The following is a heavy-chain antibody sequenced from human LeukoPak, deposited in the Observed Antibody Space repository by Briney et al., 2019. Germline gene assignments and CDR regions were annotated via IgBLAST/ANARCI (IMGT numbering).Heavy chain of an antibody. CDR3: AKAMVYSGRSYYYYGMDV. CDR2: ISSSSSYI. CDR1: GFTFSSYS. J-gene: IGHJ6*02. Sequence: GGSLRLSCAASGFTFSSYSMNWVRQAPGKGLEWVSSISSSSSYIYYADSVKGRFTISRDNSKNTLYLQMNSLRGEDTAVYYCAKAMVYSGRSYYYYGMDVWGQGTTVTVSS. D-gene: IGHD4-23*01. V-gene: IGHV3-21*04.